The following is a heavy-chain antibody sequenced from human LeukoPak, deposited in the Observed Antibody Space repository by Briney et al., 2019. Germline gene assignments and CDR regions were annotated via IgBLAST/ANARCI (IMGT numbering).Heavy chain of an antibody. Sequence: GSLRLSCAASGFTFSSYSMNWVRQAPGKGLEWVSHITASGTAMFYADSVKGRFTISRDNAKNSLYLQMSSLRDEDTAVYYCASSGSYRFDYWGQGTLVTVSS. V-gene: IGHV3-48*02. D-gene: IGHD1-26*01. CDR2: ITASGTAM. J-gene: IGHJ4*02. CDR1: GFTFSSYS. CDR3: ASSGSYRFDY.